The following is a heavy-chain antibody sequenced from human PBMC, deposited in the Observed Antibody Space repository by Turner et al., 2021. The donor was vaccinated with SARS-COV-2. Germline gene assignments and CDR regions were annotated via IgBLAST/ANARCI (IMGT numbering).Heavy chain of an antibody. J-gene: IGHJ6*02. Sequence: EVQLVDSGGGLVQPGGSLRLSCAASGFTFSSYNMNWVRQAPGKGLEWVSYISIGSSTIYYADSVKGRFTISRDNAKNSLYLQMNSLRAEDTAVYYCARAIQYYDFWSGYFGAYGMDVWGQGTTVTVSS. D-gene: IGHD3-3*01. CDR3: ARAIQYYDFWSGYFGAYGMDV. V-gene: IGHV3-48*01. CDR1: GFTFSSYN. CDR2: ISIGSSTI.